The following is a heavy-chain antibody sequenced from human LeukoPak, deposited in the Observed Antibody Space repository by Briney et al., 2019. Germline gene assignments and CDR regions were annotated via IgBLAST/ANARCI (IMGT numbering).Heavy chain of an antibody. CDR1: GGSISSYY. D-gene: IGHD6-19*01. Sequence: SETLSLTCTVSGGSISSYYWSWIRQPPGKGLEWIGYIYYSGSTNYNPSLKSRVTISVDTSKNQFSLKLSSVTAADTAVYYCARDTTVALDYWGQGTLVTVSS. V-gene: IGHV4-59*01. CDR2: IYYSGST. J-gene: IGHJ4*02. CDR3: ARDTTVALDY.